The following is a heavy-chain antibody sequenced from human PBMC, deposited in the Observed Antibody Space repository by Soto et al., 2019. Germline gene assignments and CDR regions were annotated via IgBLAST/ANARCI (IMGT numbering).Heavy chain of an antibody. CDR2: INPSGGST. CDR3: PRADYYDSSGFYYDC. J-gene: IGHJ4*02. V-gene: IGHV1-46*01. Sequence: ASVKVSCKASGYIFTNHYIHWVRQAPGQGLEWMGIINPSGGSTNYLQTFQGRITMTRDTSTSTVYMELSSLRSEDTAVYFCPRADYYDSSGFYYDCWGQGSLVTVSS. CDR1: GYIFTNHY. D-gene: IGHD3-22*01.